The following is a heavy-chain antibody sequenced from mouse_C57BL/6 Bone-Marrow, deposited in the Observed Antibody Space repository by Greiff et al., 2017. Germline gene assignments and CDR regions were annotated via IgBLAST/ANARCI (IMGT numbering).Heavy chain of an antibody. CDR3: ARPMFAY. V-gene: IGHV5-12*01. J-gene: IGHJ3*01. CDR1: GFTFSDYY. CDR2: ISNGGGST. Sequence: EVKVVESGGGLVQPGGSLKLSCAASGFTFSDYYMYWVRQTPEKRLEWVAYISNGGGSTYYPDTVKGRFTISRDNAKNTLYLQMSRLKSEDTAMYYCARPMFAYWGQGILVTVSA.